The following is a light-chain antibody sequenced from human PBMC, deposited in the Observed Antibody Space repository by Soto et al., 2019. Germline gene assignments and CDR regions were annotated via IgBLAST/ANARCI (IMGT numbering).Light chain of an antibody. Sequence: ETLMTQSPATLSVSRGERATLSCRASQSVNNNLAWYQQKLGQAPRVLIYGASTRATGIQARFTGSGSGTEFILTITSLQSEDSAVYYCQEYNTWPWTFGQGIKVDI. V-gene: IGKV3-15*01. CDR1: QSVNNN. CDR2: GAS. J-gene: IGKJ1*01. CDR3: QEYNTWPWT.